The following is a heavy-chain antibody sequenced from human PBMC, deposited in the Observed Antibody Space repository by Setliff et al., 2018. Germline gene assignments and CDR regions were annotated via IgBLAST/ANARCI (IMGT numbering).Heavy chain of an antibody. CDR1: GGSISSYY. J-gene: IGHJ4*02. CDR3: ARDSMAGVDY. D-gene: IGHD2-2*01. Sequence: SETLSLTCTVSGGSISSYYWSWIRQPAGKGLEWIGHIYIGGSANYNPSLKSRVTISVGTSKNQFSLKLSSVTAADTAVYYCARDSMAGVDYWGQGTLVTVSS. CDR2: IYIGGSA. V-gene: IGHV4-4*07.